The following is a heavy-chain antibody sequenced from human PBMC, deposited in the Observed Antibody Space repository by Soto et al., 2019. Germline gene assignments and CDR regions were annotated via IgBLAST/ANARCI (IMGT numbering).Heavy chain of an antibody. CDR2: VSPDHGNA. J-gene: IGHJ4*02. Sequence: PSVKVSCKASGYTFTSYGINWVRQAPGQGLEWMGWVSPDHGNAGYAQHFQGRLTLTTNTSINTAYMELNSLTSEDTAVYYCEVTTGSWGQGTMVTVSS. CDR3: EVTTGS. CDR1: GYTFTSYG. V-gene: IGHV1-8*02. D-gene: IGHD1-1*01.